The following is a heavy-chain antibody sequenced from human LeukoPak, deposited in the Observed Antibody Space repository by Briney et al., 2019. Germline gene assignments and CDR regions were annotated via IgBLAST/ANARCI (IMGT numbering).Heavy chain of an antibody. CDR2: INHSGST. Sequence: PSETLSLTCAVYGGSFSGYYWSWIRQPPGKGLEWIGEINHSGSTNYNPSLKSRVTISVDTSKNQFSLKLSSVTAADTAVYYCARARTVVAADYWGQGTLVTVSS. J-gene: IGHJ4*02. D-gene: IGHD2-15*01. V-gene: IGHV4-34*01. CDR3: ARARTVVAADY. CDR1: GGSFSGYY.